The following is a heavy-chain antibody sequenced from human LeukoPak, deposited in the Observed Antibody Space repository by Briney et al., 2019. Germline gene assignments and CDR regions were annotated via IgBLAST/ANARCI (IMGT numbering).Heavy chain of an antibody. CDR3: ARDPAPGYCSSTSCYTPYYFDY. CDR2: IYYRGST. D-gene: IGHD2-2*02. CDR1: GGSISSGDYY. J-gene: IGHJ4*02. V-gene: IGHV4-30-4*08. Sequence: SETLSLTCTVSGGSISSGDYYWSWIRQPPGKGLEWIGYIYYRGSTYYNPSLKSRVTISVDTSKYQFSLKLSSVTAADTAVYYCARDPAPGYCSSTSCYTPYYFDYWGQGTLVTVSS.